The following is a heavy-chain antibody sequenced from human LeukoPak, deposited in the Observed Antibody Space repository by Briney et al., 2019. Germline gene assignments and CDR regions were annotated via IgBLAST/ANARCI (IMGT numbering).Heavy chain of an antibody. CDR2: IRYDGSNK. Sequence: PGGSLGLSCAASGFTFSSYGMHWVRQAPGKGLEWVAFIRYDGSNKYYADSVKGRFTISRDNSKNTLYLQMNSPRAEDTAVYYCAKGVVVPAAFDWFDPWGQGTLVTVSS. CDR3: AKGVVVPAAFDWFDP. CDR1: GFTFSSYG. D-gene: IGHD2-2*01. V-gene: IGHV3-30*02. J-gene: IGHJ5*02.